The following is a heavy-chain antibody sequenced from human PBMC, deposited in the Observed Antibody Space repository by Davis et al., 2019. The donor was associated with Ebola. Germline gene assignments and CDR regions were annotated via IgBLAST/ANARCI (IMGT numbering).Heavy chain of an antibody. CDR2: ISYDGSNK. CDR3: ARDLGSSWSTLDY. D-gene: IGHD6-13*01. Sequence: GESLKISCAASGFTFSSYAMHWVRQAPGKGLEWVAVISYDGSNKYYADSVKGRFTISRDNSKNTLYLQMNSLRAEDTAVYYCARDLGSSWSTLDYWGQGTLVTVSS. J-gene: IGHJ4*02. CDR1: GFTFSSYA. V-gene: IGHV3-30-3*01.